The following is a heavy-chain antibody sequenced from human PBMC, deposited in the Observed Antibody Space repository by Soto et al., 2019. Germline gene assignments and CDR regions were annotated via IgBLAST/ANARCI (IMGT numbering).Heavy chain of an antibody. CDR3: AKDRRITMVRGFPRSFEH. CDR2: ISGSGETP. D-gene: IGHD3-10*01. J-gene: IGHJ4*02. V-gene: IGHV3-23*01. CDR1: GFIFSNYP. Sequence: GWSLRLSCAASGFIFSNYPMTWVRQAPGRGLEWVAGISGSGETPYYADSVKGRFTVSRDNFQSTLHLHMSSLRADDAAVYYCAKDRRITMVRGFPRSFEHWGEGALVTVS.